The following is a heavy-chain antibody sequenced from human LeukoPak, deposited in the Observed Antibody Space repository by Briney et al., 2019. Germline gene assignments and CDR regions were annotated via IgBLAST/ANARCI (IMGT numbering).Heavy chain of an antibody. J-gene: IGHJ4*02. D-gene: IGHD1-26*01. CDR1: GGSISSYF. CDR3: ARLPYSGSYYVDY. CDR2: IYYSGST. Sequence: SETLSLTCTVSGGSISSYFWGWIRQPPGKGLEWIGTIYYSGSTYYNPSLKSRVTISVDTSKNQFSLKLRSVTAADTAVYFCARLPYSGSYYVDYWGQGALVTVSS. V-gene: IGHV4-39*01.